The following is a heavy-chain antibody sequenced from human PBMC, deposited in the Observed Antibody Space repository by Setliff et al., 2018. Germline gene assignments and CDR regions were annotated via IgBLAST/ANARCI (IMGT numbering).Heavy chain of an antibody. J-gene: IGHJ4*02. CDR1: GGSISSYY. Sequence: SETLSLTCTVSGGSISSYYWSWIRQPPGKRLEWIGYIYYSGSTNYNPSLESRVTISVDTSKNQFSLKLSSVTAADTAVYYCARGRIAAALYYFDYWGQGTLVTVSS. D-gene: IGHD6-13*01. CDR3: ARGRIAAALYYFDY. CDR2: IYYSGST. V-gene: IGHV4-59*12.